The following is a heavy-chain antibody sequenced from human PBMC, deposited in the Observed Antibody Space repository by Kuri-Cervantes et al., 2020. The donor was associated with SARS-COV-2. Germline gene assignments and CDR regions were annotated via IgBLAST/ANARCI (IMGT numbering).Heavy chain of an antibody. CDR1: GFTFSGYS. J-gene: IGHJ4*02. D-gene: IGHD7-27*01. Sequence: GESLKISCAASGFTFSGYSMNWIRQAPGKGLEWVASIDSNSYYIYHADSVKGRLTISGDNAKTSLYLQMNSLKPEDTAVYYCAREEGGELGEAFDYWGQGALVTVSS. CDR2: IDSNSYYI. CDR3: AREEGGELGEAFDY. V-gene: IGHV3-21*01.